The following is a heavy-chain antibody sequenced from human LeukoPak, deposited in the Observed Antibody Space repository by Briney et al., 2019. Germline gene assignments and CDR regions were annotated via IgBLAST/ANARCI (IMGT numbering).Heavy chain of an antibody. Sequence: SETLSLTCTVSGGSISSYYWSWIRQPPGKGLEWIGYIYYSGSTNYNPSLKSRVTISVDTSKNQFSLKLSFVTAADTAVYYCARTVVVTALNDYWGQGTLVTVSS. CDR2: IYYSGST. V-gene: IGHV4-59*01. D-gene: IGHD2-21*02. J-gene: IGHJ4*02. CDR1: GGSISSYY. CDR3: ARTVVVTALNDY.